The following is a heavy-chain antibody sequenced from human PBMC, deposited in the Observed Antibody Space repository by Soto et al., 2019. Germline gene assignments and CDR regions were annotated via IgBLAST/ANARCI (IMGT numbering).Heavy chain of an antibody. J-gene: IGHJ5*02. CDR1: GFSLTSTGVG. V-gene: IGHV2-5*01. Sequence: SGPTLVSPTQTLTLTCTFSGFSLTSTGVGVGWIRQPPGKALEWLALIYWNDDTYYSPSLKSRLTITKDTSKNQVVLTVTNMDPVDTATYYCAHRRHYCSGASCYVWFDPWGQGTLVTVSS. D-gene: IGHD2-15*01. CDR3: AHRRHYCSGASCYVWFDP. CDR2: IYWNDDT.